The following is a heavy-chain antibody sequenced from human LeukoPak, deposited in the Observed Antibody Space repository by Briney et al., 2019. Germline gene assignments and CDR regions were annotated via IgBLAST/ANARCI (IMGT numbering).Heavy chain of an antibody. CDR3: ARDEDYYDNSGYDY. CDR1: GFAFSSYE. D-gene: IGHD3-22*01. J-gene: IGHJ4*02. CDR2: ISSSGSTI. V-gene: IGHV3-48*03. Sequence: GGSLRLSCAASGFAFSSYEMNWVRQAPGKGLEWVSYISSSGSTIYYADSVKGRFTISRDNARNSLYLQMNSLRAEDTAVYYCARDEDYYDNSGYDYWGQGTLVTVSS.